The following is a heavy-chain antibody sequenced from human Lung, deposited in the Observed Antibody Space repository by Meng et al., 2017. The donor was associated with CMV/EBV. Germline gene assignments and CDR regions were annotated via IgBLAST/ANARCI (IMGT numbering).Heavy chain of an antibody. D-gene: IGHD6-13*01. Sequence: SXTXSLXCTVSGGSISSSSYYWGWIRQPPGKGLEWIGSIYYSGSTYYNPSLKSRVTISVDTSKNQFSLKLSSVTAADTAVYYCARQTDTEGIAAAPDVWGQGXTVTV. V-gene: IGHV4-39*01. CDR3: ARQTDTEGIAAAPDV. CDR2: IYYSGST. J-gene: IGHJ6*02. CDR1: GGSISSSSYY.